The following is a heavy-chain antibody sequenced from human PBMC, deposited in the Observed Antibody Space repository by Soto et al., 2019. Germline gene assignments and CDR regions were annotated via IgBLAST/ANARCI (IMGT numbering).Heavy chain of an antibody. CDR2: ISGSGGST. V-gene: IGHV3-23*01. CDR3: AKDPYSSSWFFSFDY. D-gene: IGHD6-13*01. J-gene: IGHJ4*02. Sequence: GGSLRLSCAASGFTFISYAMSWVRQAPGKGLEWVSAISGSGGSTYYADSVKGRFTISRDNSKNTLYLQMNSLRAEDTAVYYCAKDPYSSSWFFSFDYWGQGTLVTVSS. CDR1: GFTFISYA.